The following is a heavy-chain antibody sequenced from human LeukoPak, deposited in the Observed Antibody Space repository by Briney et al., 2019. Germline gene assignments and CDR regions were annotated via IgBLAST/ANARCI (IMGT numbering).Heavy chain of an antibody. D-gene: IGHD6-19*01. CDR3: ARDEGGAVAID. CDR1: GYTFTTYY. V-gene: IGHV1-46*01. J-gene: IGHJ4*02. CDR2: INPSGGST. Sequence: ASVKVSCKASGYTFTTYYIHWVRQAPGQGLEWMGIINPSGGSTRYAHKFQGRVTVTRDTSTSTVYMELSSLRSEDTAVYYCARDEGGAVAIDWGQGTLVTVSS.